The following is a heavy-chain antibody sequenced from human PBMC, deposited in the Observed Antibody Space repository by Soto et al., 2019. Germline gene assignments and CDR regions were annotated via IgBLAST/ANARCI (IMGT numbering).Heavy chain of an antibody. Sequence: GASVKVSCKASGYTFTSYAMHWVRQAPGQRLEWMGWINAGNGNTKYSQKFQGRVTITRDTSASTAYMELSSLRSEDTAVYYCARDPPYIVVVVAATKDFDLWGRGTLVTVST. J-gene: IGHJ2*01. CDR3: ARDPPYIVVVVAATKDFDL. CDR2: INAGNGNT. D-gene: IGHD2-15*01. CDR1: GYTFTSYA. V-gene: IGHV1-3*01.